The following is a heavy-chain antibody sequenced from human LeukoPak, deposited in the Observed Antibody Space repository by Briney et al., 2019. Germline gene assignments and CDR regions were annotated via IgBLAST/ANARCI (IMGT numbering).Heavy chain of an antibody. Sequence: GGSLRLSCAASGFTFSSYGMRWVRQAPGKGLEWVAVIWYDGSNKYYADSVKGRFTISRDNSKNTLYLQMNSLRAEDTAVYYCAKGGTGDYYYYMDVWGKGTTVTVSS. J-gene: IGHJ6*03. CDR1: GFTFSSYG. D-gene: IGHD7-27*01. V-gene: IGHV3-33*06. CDR3: AKGGTGDYYYYMDV. CDR2: IWYDGSNK.